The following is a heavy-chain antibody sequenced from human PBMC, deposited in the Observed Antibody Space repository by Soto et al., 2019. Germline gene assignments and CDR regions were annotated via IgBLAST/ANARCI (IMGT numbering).Heavy chain of an antibody. CDR1: GYTFTSYG. CDR3: ARSIAAAVDFDY. J-gene: IGHJ4*02. Sequence: QVQLVQSGAEVKKPGASVKVSCKASGYTFTSYGISWVRQAPGQGLEWMGRISAYSGSTNYAQKLQGRVTMTTDTSTSTAYMEMRSLRSDDTAVYYCARSIAAAVDFDYWGQGTLVTVSS. D-gene: IGHD6-13*01. CDR2: ISAYSGST. V-gene: IGHV1-18*01.